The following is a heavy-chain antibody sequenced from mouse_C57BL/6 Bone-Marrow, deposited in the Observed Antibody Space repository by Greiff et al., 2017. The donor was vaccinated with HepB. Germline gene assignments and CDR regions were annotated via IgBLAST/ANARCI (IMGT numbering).Heavy chain of an antibody. CDR2: ISDGGSYT. CDR1: GFTFSSYA. V-gene: IGHV5-4*01. CDR3: ARAWLRLYWYFDV. D-gene: IGHD2-2*01. J-gene: IGHJ1*03. Sequence: VQLKESGGGLVKPGGSLKLSCAASGFTFSSYAMSWVRQTPEKRLEWVATISDGGSYTYYPDNVKGRFTISRDNAKNNLYLQMSHLKSEDTAMYYCARAWLRLYWYFDVWGTGTTVTASS.